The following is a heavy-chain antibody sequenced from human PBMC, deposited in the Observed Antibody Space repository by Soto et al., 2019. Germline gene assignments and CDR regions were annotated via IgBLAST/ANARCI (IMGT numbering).Heavy chain of an antibody. Sequence: QVQLVESGGGVVQPGRSLRLSCAASGFTFSNYAMHWVRQAPGKGLECVAVISYNGGNRFYRDYVKGRFTISRDNSKNTVHQQLGSLRYEDAAVYYCARGDREDTAVVIGVRPGEYGVDVWGQGTTVTVSS. J-gene: IGHJ6*02. CDR3: ARGDREDTAVVIGVRPGEYGVDV. V-gene: IGHV3-30*04. CDR2: ISYNGGNR. D-gene: IGHD2-15*01. CDR1: GFTFSNYA.